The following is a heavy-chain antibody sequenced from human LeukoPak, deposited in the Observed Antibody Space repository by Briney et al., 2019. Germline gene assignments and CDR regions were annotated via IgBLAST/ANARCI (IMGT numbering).Heavy chain of an antibody. CDR2: IFHDGST. CDR3: ARRVCSGGSCPFDY. CDR1: GGSISSGSYY. J-gene: IGHJ4*02. V-gene: IGHV4-39*01. Sequence: SETLSLTCTVSGGSISSGSYYWGWIRQPPGKGLEWIGSIFHDGSTYYNPSLKSRVTISVDTSKNQFSLKLSSVTAADAAVYYCARRVCSGGSCPFDYWGQGTLVTVSS. D-gene: IGHD2-15*01.